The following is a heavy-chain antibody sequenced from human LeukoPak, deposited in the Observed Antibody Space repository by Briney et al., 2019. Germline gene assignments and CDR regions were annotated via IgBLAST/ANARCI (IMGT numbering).Heavy chain of an antibody. CDR3: ARDYYDRSGYFYFDS. V-gene: IGHV3-33*01. CDR1: GFTFTNFG. Sequence: GRSLRLSCAASGFTFTNFGLHWVRQAPGKGLEWVVVIWYDGSKKYYADSVKGRFTISRDNSKNTLYLQMNSLRADDTSVYYCARDYYDRSGYFYFDSWGQGTLVTVSS. J-gene: IGHJ4*02. D-gene: IGHD3-22*01. CDR2: IWYDGSKK.